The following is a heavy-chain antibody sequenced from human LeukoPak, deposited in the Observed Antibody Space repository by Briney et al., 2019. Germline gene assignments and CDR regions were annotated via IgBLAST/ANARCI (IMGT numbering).Heavy chain of an antibody. Sequence: GGTLRLSCAASGFTFSSYGMSWVRQAPGKGLEWVSAISGSGGSTYYADSVKGRFTISRDNSKNTLYLQMNSLRAEDTAVYYCAKDLREAFDYWGQGTLVTVSS. CDR1: GFTFSSYG. CDR3: AKDLREAFDY. V-gene: IGHV3-23*01. J-gene: IGHJ4*02. CDR2: ISGSGGST.